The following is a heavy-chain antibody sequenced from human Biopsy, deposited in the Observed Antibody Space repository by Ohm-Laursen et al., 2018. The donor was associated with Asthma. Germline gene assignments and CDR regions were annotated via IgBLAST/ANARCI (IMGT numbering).Heavy chain of an antibody. D-gene: IGHD2-2*01. CDR2: INSVFGTT. CDR3: ARKAGSCISRTCYSLDF. J-gene: IGHJ4*02. CDR1: GGTFNTYV. V-gene: IGHV1-69*13. Sequence: SVNVSCKSLGGTFNTYVIGWVRQAPGQGLGWMGGINSVFGTTTYPQKFQDRVTITADDSTGTVYMELSSLRSEDTAVYYCARKAGSCISRTCYSLDFWGQGTLVTVSS.